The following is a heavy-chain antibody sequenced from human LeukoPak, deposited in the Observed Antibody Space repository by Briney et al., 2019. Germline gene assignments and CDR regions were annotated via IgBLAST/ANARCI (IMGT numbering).Heavy chain of an antibody. CDR3: ARAIPSYFGMDV. Sequence: SETLSLTCNVSGGSISSYYWNWIRQPAGKGLEWIGRVYTSGSTTYSPSLKSRVTMSVDTSENQVSLKVTSVTAADTAVYYCARAIPSYFGMDVWGQGTTVIVSS. J-gene: IGHJ6*02. V-gene: IGHV4-4*07. CDR2: VYTSGST. CDR1: GGSISSYY.